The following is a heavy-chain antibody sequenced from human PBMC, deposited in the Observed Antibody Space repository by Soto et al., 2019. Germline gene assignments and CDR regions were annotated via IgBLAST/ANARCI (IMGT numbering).Heavy chain of an antibody. CDR1: GFSLSTSGVG. CDR3: AQLTREGGYRGYAYYYYYYYREG. CDR2: IYWDDDK. Sequence: SGPTLVNPTQTLTLTCTFSGFSLSTSGVGVGWIRQPPGKALEWLALIYWDDDKRYSPSLKSRLTITKDTSKNQVVLTMTNMERVETDTYYCAQLTREGGYRGYAYYYYYYYREGWGEGTTVNV. J-gene: IGHJ6*03. V-gene: IGHV2-5*02. D-gene: IGHD5-12*01.